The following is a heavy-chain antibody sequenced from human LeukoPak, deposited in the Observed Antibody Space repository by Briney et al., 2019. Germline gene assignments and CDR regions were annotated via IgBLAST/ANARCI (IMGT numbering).Heavy chain of an antibody. CDR2: ISKSGTST. CDR1: GFTFSDYY. CDR3: ARVRSSGSPLDY. D-gene: IGHD3-10*01. Sequence: TGGSLRLSCAASGFTFSDYYMSWIRQAPGKGLEWVSYISKSGTSTKYADSVKGRFSISRDNAKQSLYLQLNSLTAEDTAVYYCARVRSSGSPLDYWGQGTLVTVSS. J-gene: IGHJ4*02. V-gene: IGHV3-11*05.